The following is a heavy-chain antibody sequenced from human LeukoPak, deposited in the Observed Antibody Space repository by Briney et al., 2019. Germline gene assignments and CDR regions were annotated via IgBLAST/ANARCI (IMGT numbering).Heavy chain of an antibody. V-gene: IGHV4-39*07. Sequence: SETLSLTCTVSGGSISSGGFYWSWIRQPPGKGLEWIGEINHSGSTNYNPSLKSRVTISVDTSKNQFSLKLSSVTAADTAVYYCARGASLVGATSGVFDPWGQGTLVTVSS. J-gene: IGHJ5*02. D-gene: IGHD1-26*01. CDR1: GGSISSGGFY. CDR2: INHSGST. CDR3: ARGASLVGATSGVFDP.